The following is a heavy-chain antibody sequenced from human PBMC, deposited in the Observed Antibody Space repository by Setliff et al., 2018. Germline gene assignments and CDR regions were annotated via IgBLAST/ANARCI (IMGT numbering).Heavy chain of an antibody. CDR3: ARHPYYYGSGTYLDNNNRWFDP. D-gene: IGHD3-10*01. J-gene: IGHJ5*02. CDR2: IYPGDSIT. Sequence: GESLKISCKGSGYSFSTCWIGWVRQRPGKGLAWMGIIYPGDSITRYSPSFQGQVTISVDKSINTAYLQWSSLRASDTAIYYCARHPYYYGSGTYLDNNNRWFDPWGQGTLVTVSS. CDR1: GYSFSTCW. V-gene: IGHV5-51*01.